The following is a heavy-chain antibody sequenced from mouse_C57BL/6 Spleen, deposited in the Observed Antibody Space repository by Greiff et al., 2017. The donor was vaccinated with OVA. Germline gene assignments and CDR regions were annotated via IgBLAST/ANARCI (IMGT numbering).Heavy chain of an antibody. CDR2: IYPGDGDT. CDR1: GYAFSSSW. Sequence: QVQLKQSGPELVKPGASVKISCKASGYAFSSSWMNWVKQRPGKGLEWIGRIYPGDGDTNYNGKFKGKATLTADKSSSTAYMQLSSLTSEDSAVYFCASIYDPGFAYWGQGTLVTVSA. J-gene: IGHJ3*01. V-gene: IGHV1-82*01. D-gene: IGHD2-3*01. CDR3: ASIYDPGFAY.